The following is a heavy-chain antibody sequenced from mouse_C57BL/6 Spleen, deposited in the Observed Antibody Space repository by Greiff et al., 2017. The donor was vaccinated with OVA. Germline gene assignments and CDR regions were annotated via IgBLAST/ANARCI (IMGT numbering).Heavy chain of an antibody. Sequence: EVQLVESGGGLVKPGGSLKLSCAASGFTISDYGMHWVRQAPEKGLEWVAYISSGSSTIYYADKVKGRFTISRDNAKNTLFLQMTSLRSEDTAMYYCAKGVTTSMDYWGQGTSVTVSS. CDR2: ISSGSSTI. V-gene: IGHV5-17*01. D-gene: IGHD2-2*01. J-gene: IGHJ4*01. CDR3: AKGVTTSMDY. CDR1: GFTISDYG.